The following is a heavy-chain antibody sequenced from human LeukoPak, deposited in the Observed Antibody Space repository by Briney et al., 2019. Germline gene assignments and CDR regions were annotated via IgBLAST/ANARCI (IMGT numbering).Heavy chain of an antibody. CDR3: ARDGGSDSSGYHY. D-gene: IGHD3-22*01. V-gene: IGHV4-30-4*08. CDR1: GGSISSGAYY. Sequence: SETLSLTCTVSGGSISSGAYYWSWIRQPPGKGLEWIGYIYYSGSTYYNPSLKSRVTISVDTSKNQFSLKLSSVTAADTAVYYCARDGGSDSSGYHYWGQGTLVTVSS. CDR2: IYYSGST. J-gene: IGHJ4*02.